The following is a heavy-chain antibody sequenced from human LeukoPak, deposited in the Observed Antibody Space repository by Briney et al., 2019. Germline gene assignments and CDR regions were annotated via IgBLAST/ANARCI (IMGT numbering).Heavy chain of an antibody. CDR1: ASISSGGYY. Sequence: PSQTLSLTCTVSASISSGGYYWSWIRQPAGEGLQWIVRIYTSGGTTYNPSLESRAAISVDTSKNQFSLNLNSLTGADTAVFFCARHSYTHAYERVHDAFDIW. D-gene: IGHD3-16*01. J-gene: IGHJ3*02. CDR2: IYTSGGT. V-gene: IGHV4-61*02. CDR3: ARHSYTHAYERVHDAFDI.